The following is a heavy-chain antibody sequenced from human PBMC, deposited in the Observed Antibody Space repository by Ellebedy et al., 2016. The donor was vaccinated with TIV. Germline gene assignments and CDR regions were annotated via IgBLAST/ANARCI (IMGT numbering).Heavy chain of an antibody. CDR2: ISGSGGST. V-gene: IGHV3-23*01. Sequence: GESLKISCAVSGFTFSSYAMSWVRQAPGKGLEWVSAISGSGGSTYYADSVKGRFTISRDNSKNTLYLQMNSLRAEDTAVYYCAKEDYYDSSGPLDYWGQGTLVTVSS. J-gene: IGHJ4*02. D-gene: IGHD3-22*01. CDR3: AKEDYYDSSGPLDY. CDR1: GFTFSSYA.